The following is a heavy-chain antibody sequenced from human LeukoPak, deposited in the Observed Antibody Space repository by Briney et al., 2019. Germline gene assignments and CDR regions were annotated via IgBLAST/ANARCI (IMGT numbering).Heavy chain of an antibody. Sequence: ASVKVSCKASGYTFTGYYMHWVRQAPGQGLEWMGWINPNSGGTNYAQKFQGRVTMTRDTSISTAYMELSRLRSDDTAVYYCARESAGYYYDSSGYDDAFDIWGQGTMVTVSS. CDR3: ARESAGYYYDSSGYDDAFDI. J-gene: IGHJ3*02. V-gene: IGHV1-2*02. CDR2: INPNSGGT. D-gene: IGHD3-22*01. CDR1: GYTFTGYY.